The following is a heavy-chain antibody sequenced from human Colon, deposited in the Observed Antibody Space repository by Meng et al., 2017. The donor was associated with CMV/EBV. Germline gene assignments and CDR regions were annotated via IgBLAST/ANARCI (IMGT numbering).Heavy chain of an antibody. CDR2: IRSKGKNYAT. Sequence: GESLKISCAASGSSFSGSAIHWVRQASGKGLEWVGRIRSKGKNYATTYGSPVKGRFTFSRDDSNNMAYLQMNSLKTEDSAVYYCTRDVEDTVGAITSDYWGQGTLVTVSS. J-gene: IGHJ4*02. CDR1: GSSFSGSA. CDR3: TRDVEDTVGAITSDY. D-gene: IGHD1-26*01. V-gene: IGHV3-73*01.